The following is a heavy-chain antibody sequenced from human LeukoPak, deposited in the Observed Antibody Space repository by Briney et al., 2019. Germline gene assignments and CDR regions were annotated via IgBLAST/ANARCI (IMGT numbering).Heavy chain of an antibody. CDR1: GFTLSDYG. J-gene: IGHJ4*02. Sequence: PGRSLRLSCAASGFTLSDYGIHWVRQAPGRGLEWVAVTWYDGSNKYYADSVKGRFTISRDNSKNTLYLQMNSLRAEDTAVYYCARGLGYDGFDYWGQGTLVTVSS. CDR2: TWYDGSNK. D-gene: IGHD5-12*01. V-gene: IGHV3-33*01. CDR3: ARGLGYDGFDY.